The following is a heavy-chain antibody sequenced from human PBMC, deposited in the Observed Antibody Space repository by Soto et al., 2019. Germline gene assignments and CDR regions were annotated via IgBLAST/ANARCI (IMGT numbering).Heavy chain of an antibody. D-gene: IGHD2-2*02. CDR2: ISGSGGST. CDR1: GFTFSSYA. CDR3: AKERIPAAITYYYYGLDV. J-gene: IGHJ6*02. Sequence: PGGSLRLSCAASGFTFSSYAMSWVRQAPGKGLEWVSAISGSGGSTYYADSVKGRFTISRDNSKNTLYLQMNSLRAEDAAVYYCAKERIPAAITYYYYGLDVWGQGTTVTVSS. V-gene: IGHV3-23*01.